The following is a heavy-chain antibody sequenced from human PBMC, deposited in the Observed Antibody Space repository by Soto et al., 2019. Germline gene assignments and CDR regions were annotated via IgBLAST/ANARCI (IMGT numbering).Heavy chain of an antibody. V-gene: IGHV4-39*01. CDR1: GGSISSSSYY. CDR3: ARQSQGVLRFLEWLYEDMDV. CDR2: IYYSGST. D-gene: IGHD3-3*01. Sequence: PSETLSLTCTVSGGSISSSSYYWGWIRQPPGKGLEWIGSIYYSGSTYYNPSLKSRVTISVDTSKNQFSLKLSSVTAADTAVYYCARQSQGVLRFLEWLYEDMDVWGQGTTVTVSS. J-gene: IGHJ6*02.